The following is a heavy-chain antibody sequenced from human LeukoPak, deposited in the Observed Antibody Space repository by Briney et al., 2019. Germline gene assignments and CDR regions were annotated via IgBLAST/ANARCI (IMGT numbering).Heavy chain of an antibody. CDR2: IYYSGST. CDR3: AREVSRIIAVAGYFDH. J-gene: IGHJ4*02. V-gene: IGHV4-59*12. CDR1: GGSISSYY. Sequence: SETLSLTCTVSGGSISSYYWSWIRQPPGKGLEWIGYIYYSGSTNYNPSLKSRVTISVDTSKNQFSLKLSSVTAADTAVYYCAREVSRIIAVAGYFDHWGQGTLVTVSS. D-gene: IGHD6-19*01.